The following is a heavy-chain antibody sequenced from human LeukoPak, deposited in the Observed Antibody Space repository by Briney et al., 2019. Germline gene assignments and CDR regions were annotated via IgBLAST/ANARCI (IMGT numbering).Heavy chain of an antibody. V-gene: IGHV3-30*03. Sequence: GGSLRLSCAASGFTFSSYGMHWVRQAPGKGLEWVAVISYDGSNKYYADSVKGRFTISRDNSKNTLYLQMNSLRAEDTAVYYCARDRRFGELSGMDVWGQGTTVTVSS. J-gene: IGHJ6*02. CDR2: ISYDGSNK. CDR1: GFTFSSYG. CDR3: ARDRRFGELSGMDV. D-gene: IGHD3-10*01.